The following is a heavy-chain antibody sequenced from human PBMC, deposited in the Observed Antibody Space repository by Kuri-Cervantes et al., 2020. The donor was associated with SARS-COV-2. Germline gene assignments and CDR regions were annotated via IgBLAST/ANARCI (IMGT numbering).Heavy chain of an antibody. CDR1: GFTFSSYG. CDR3: AKARYRSFSNSISDY. V-gene: IGHV3-30*18. D-gene: IGHD3-3*02. J-gene: IGHJ4*02. CDR2: ISYDGSNK. Sequence: GESLKISCAASGFTFSSYGMHWVRQAPDKGLEWVAVISYDGSNKYYADSVKGRFTISRDNSKNTLYLQMNSLRAEDTAVYYCAKARYRSFSNSISDYWGQGTLVTVSS.